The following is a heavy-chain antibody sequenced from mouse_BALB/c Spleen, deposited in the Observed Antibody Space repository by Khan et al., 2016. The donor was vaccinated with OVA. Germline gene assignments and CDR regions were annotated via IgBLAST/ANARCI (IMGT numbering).Heavy chain of an antibody. Sequence: QIQLVQSGPELKKPGETVKISCKASGYTFRSFGMNWVKQAPGKGLKWMGWINTYTGEPTYADDFKGRYVFSLETSASTAYLQINNLKNEDTATYFCARPPYFSYVMDNWGQGTSVTVSS. CDR1: GYTFRSFG. CDR2: INTYTGEP. V-gene: IGHV9-3-1*01. D-gene: IGHD2-10*01. J-gene: IGHJ4*01. CDR3: ARPPYFSYVMDN.